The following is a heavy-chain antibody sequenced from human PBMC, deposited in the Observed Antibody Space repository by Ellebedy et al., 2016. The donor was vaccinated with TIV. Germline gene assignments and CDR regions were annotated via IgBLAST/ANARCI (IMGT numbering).Heavy chain of an antibody. CDR3: ARRGRYFDWLRIYYFDY. V-gene: IGHV4-4*07. Sequence: SETLSLTXTVSGGSISSYYWSWIRQPAGKGLEWIGRIYTSGSTNYNPSLKSRVTISVDTSKNQFSLKLSSVTAADTAVYYCARRGRYFDWLRIYYFDYWGQGTLVTVSS. J-gene: IGHJ4*02. D-gene: IGHD3-9*01. CDR2: IYTSGST. CDR1: GGSISSYY.